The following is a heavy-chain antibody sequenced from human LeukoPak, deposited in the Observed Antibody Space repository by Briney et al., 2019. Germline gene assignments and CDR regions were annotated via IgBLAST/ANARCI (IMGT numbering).Heavy chain of an antibody. Sequence: GESLKISCKGSGYSFTSYWIGWVRQMPGKGLEWMGIIYPGDSDTRYSSSFQGQVTISADQSTSTAFLQWSSLKTSDTAMYYCARLSCSGGTCGHYCDYWGQGTLVTVSS. CDR2: IYPGDSDT. CDR3: ARLSCSGGTCGHYCDY. D-gene: IGHD2-15*01. V-gene: IGHV5-51*01. CDR1: GYSFTSYW. J-gene: IGHJ4*02.